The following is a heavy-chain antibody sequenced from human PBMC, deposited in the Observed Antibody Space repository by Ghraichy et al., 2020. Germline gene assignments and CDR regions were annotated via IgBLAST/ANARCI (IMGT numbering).Heavy chain of an antibody. Sequence: GGSLRLSCVASGFAFSLYDMTWVRQAPGKGLDWVSAIGRNNGETTYADSVKGRFTVLRDNDKSTLYLQVSSLRVEDTATYYCAKSRGNWYFDLWGRGTLVTVSS. J-gene: IGHJ2*01. CDR3: AKSRGNWYFDL. CDR2: IGRNNGET. V-gene: IGHV3-23*01. D-gene: IGHD3-10*01. CDR1: GFAFSLYD.